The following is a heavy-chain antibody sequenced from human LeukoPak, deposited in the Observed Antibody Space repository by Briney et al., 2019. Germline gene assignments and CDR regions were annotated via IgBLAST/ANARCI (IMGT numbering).Heavy chain of an antibody. CDR1: GYTFTNYW. Sequence: GESLKISSKGSGYTFTNYWIGWVRQMPGEGLEWMGIIYPGDSDTRYSPSFQGQVTISADKSISTAYLQWRNLKASGTAMYYCARRFVDTPYFEYWGQGTLVTVSS. CDR3: ARRFVDTPYFEY. V-gene: IGHV5-51*01. D-gene: IGHD5-18*01. CDR2: IYPGDSDT. J-gene: IGHJ4*02.